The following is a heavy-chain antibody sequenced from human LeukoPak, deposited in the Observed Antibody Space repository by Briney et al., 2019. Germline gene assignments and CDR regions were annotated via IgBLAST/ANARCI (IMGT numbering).Heavy chain of an antibody. CDR1: GFTLNGFD. J-gene: IGHJ6*02. Sequence: GGSLRLSCAASGFTLNGFDVHWVRQASGKGLEWVGRIKTKAESYATAYGASVKGRFTLSRDDSKNTAYLQMNSLKTEDTAVYYCSRRPLPGSLNVWGQGTTVTASS. CDR2: IKTKAESYAT. D-gene: IGHD3-16*01. V-gene: IGHV3-73*01. CDR3: SRRPLPGSLNV.